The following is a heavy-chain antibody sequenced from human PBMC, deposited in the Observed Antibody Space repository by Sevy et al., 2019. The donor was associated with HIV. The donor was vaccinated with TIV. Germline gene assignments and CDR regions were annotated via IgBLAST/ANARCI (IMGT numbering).Heavy chain of an antibody. CDR2: ISHEGSNE. V-gene: IGHV3-30*04. CDR1: TFTFGHYA. Sequence: GGSLRLSCAASTFTFGHYATHWVRQAPGKGLQWVAGISHEGSNEYYTDSVKGRFTISRDNSKNTLNLEMNNLRVEDTALYYCARDWGTPPTAILYYFDFWGQGIPVTVSS. J-gene: IGHJ4*02. D-gene: IGHD3-16*01. CDR3: ARDWGTPPTAILYYFDF.